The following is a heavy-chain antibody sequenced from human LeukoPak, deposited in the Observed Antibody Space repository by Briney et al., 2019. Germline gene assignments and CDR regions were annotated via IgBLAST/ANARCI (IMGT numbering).Heavy chain of an antibody. Sequence: GGSLRLSCAASGFTFSSYSMNWVRQAPGKGLEWVSYISTSSSNIYYADSVKGRFTISRDNAKNSLYLQMNSLRAEDTAVYYCARDPIRSSGWGGPRDYWGQGTLVTVSS. CDR2: ISTSSSNI. CDR1: GFTFSSYS. CDR3: ARDPIRSSGWGGPRDY. V-gene: IGHV3-48*01. D-gene: IGHD6-19*01. J-gene: IGHJ4*02.